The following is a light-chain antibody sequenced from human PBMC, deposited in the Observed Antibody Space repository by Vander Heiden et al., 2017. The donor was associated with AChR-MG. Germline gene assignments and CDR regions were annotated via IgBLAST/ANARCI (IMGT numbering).Light chain of an antibody. Sequence: QSALTQPTSVSGFPGQSITISCTGTSSDVGGYNYVSWYQHHPGKAPKRGRYGVSERPSGVSNRVSGSKSGNTDSLTISGLQAEDEADDDCSSYTTSRTRVFGGGTRLTVL. CDR3: SSYTTSRTRV. CDR2: GVS. J-gene: IGLJ3*02. CDR1: SSDVGGYNY. V-gene: IGLV2-14*03.